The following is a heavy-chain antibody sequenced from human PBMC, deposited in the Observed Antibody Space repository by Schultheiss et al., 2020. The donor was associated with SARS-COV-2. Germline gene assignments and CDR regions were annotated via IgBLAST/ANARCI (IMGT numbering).Heavy chain of an antibody. CDR3: ARAWRGFDF. V-gene: IGHV3-73*01. D-gene: IGHD3-3*01. CDR1: GFTFSGSA. Sequence: GGSLRLSCAASGFTFSGSAMHWVRQASGKGLEWVGRIRSKANSYATAYAASVKGRFTISRDDSKNTAYLQMNSLRAEDTAVYYCARAWRGFDFWGQGTTVTVSS. J-gene: IGHJ6*02. CDR2: IRSKANSYAT.